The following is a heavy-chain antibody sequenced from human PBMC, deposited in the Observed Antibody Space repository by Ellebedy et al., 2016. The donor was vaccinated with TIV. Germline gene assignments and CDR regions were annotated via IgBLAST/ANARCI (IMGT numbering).Heavy chain of an antibody. CDR1: GYSFNRYW. CDR3: ARHSNSWSPFES. Sequence: GESLKISCKGSGYSFNRYWFAWVRQMPGRGLEWMGIVYPGDPDIRYSPSFQGQVTISADKSTNTAYLQWSSLKASDTATYYCARHSNSWSPFESWGQGTLVTVSS. D-gene: IGHD6-13*01. J-gene: IGHJ1*01. CDR2: VYPGDPDI. V-gene: IGHV5-51*01.